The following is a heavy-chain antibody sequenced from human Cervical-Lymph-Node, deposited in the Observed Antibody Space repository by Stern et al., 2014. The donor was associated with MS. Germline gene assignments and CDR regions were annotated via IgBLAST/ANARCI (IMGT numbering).Heavy chain of an antibody. CDR2: IYHRGST. Sequence: QVQLQESGSGLVKPSQTLSLTCAVSGGSISSGGYSWSWIRQPPGKGLAWIGYIYHRGSTYYIPSFKNRVTISVARSKNQCSLKLSSVTAADTAVYYCARSSTVTPNAFDIWGQGTMVTVS. V-gene: IGHV4-30-2*01. J-gene: IGHJ3*02. D-gene: IGHD4-17*01. CDR3: ARSSTVTPNAFDI. CDR1: GGSISSGGYS.